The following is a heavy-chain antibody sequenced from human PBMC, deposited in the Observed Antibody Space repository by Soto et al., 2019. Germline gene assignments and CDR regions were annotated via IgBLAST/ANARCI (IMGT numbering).Heavy chain of an antibody. CDR3: AIGAYCSSTTCHHLDY. CDR1: GGSVSSGSYY. D-gene: IGHD2-2*01. J-gene: IGHJ4*02. CDR2: IYYSGST. Sequence: PSETLSLTCTVSGGSVSSGSYYWSWIRQPPGKGLEWIGYIYYSGSTNYNPSLKSRLTISVDPSKNQFSLKLSSVTAADTAVYYCAIGAYCSSTTCHHLDYWGQGTLVTVSS. V-gene: IGHV4-61*01.